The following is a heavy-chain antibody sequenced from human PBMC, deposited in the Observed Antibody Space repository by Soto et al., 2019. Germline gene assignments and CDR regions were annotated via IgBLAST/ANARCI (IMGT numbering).Heavy chain of an antibody. CDR2: ITSSSDYT. V-gene: IGHV3-11*05. CDR3: VGEYYYGMDA. CDR1: GFTFSAYY. Sequence: QEQLVESGGGLVRPGGSLRLSCAASGFTFSAYYMTWMRPAPGKGLEWVSYITSSSDYTNYAGSVKGRFTISRDNAKNSLALQMNNLIVENTVVNYSVGEYYYGMDAWWQGTKLTVSS. J-gene: IGHJ6*01.